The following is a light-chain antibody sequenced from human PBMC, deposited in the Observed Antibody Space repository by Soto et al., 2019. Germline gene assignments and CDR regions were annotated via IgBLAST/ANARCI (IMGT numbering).Light chain of an antibody. CDR1: QSVSSD. CDR2: GAS. CDR3: QHHTA. J-gene: IGKJ1*01. V-gene: IGKV3D-15*01. Sequence: ELLITQSPSTLSVSQGERATLSCRASQSVSSDLALYQQKPGQAPRLLIFGASNRATAIPDRFSGSGSGTDFTLTISRLEPEDFAAYYCQHHTAFGQGTMVDIK.